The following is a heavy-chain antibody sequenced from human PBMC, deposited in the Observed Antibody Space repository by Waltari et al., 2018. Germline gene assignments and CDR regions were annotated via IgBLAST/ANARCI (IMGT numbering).Heavy chain of an antibody. CDR1: GGPISRHY. D-gene: IGHD6-6*01. V-gene: IGHV4-59*11. CDR2: IYYSGST. CDR3: AREEYSSSSGEYYYYYYMDV. Sequence: QVQLQESGPGLVKPSETLSLTCTVSGGPISRHYWSRIRQPPGKGLEWIGYIYYSGSTNYNPSLKSRVTISVDTSKNQFSLKLSSVTAADTAVYYCAREEYSSSSGEYYYYYYMDVWGKGTTVTVSS. J-gene: IGHJ6*03.